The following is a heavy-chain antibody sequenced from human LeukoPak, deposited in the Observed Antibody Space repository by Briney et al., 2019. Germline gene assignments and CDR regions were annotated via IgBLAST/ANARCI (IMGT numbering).Heavy chain of an antibody. V-gene: IGHV1-2*02. CDR2: INPNSGGT. D-gene: IGHD6-13*01. Sequence: ASVKVSCKASGYTFTGYYMHWVRQAPGQGLEWMGWINPNSGGTNYAQKFRGRVTMTRDTSISTAYMELSRLRSDDTAVYYCARGRVGVAAALVVDNWFDPWGQGTLVTVSS. J-gene: IGHJ5*02. CDR3: ARGRVGVAAALVVDNWFDP. CDR1: GYTFTGYY.